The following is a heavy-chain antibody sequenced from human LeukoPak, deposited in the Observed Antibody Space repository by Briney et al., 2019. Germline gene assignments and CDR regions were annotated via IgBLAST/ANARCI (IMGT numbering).Heavy chain of an antibody. CDR1: GFDFSTYW. D-gene: IGHD1-1*01. CDR2: ISGSGGST. V-gene: IGHV3-23*01. J-gene: IGHJ6*03. CDR3: AKAGWNDYYYYYMDV. Sequence: GGSLRLSCAASGFDFSTYWMSWVRQAPGKGLEWVSAISGSGGSTYYADSVKGRFTISRDNSKNTLYLQMNSLRAEDTAVYYCAKAGWNDYYYYYMDVWGKGTTVTVSS.